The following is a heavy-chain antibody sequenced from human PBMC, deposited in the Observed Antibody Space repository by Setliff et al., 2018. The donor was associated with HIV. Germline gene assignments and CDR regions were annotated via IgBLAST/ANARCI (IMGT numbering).Heavy chain of an antibody. V-gene: IGHV4-38-2*01. CDR2: MYYSGST. Sequence: SETLSLTCAVSGYSVTYGHNWGWIRQPPGKGLEWIASMYYSGSTYYNPSLKSRVTISVDTSKNQFSLKLASVTAADTALYYCMRAGDKMIRGNSWSDYWGQGTLVTVSS. D-gene: IGHD3-10*01. CDR1: GYSVTYGHN. J-gene: IGHJ4*02. CDR3: MRAGDKMIRGNSWSDY.